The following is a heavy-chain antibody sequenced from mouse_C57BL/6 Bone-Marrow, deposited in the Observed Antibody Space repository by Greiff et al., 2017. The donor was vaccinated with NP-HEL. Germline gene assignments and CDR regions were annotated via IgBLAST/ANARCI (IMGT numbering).Heavy chain of an antibody. CDR2: TFYSGIT. Sequence: EVKLVESGPSLVRPSQTLSLTCTVTGFSINSDCYWIWIRQFPGNKLEYIGYTFYSGITYYNPSLESRTYITRDTSKNQFSQKLSSVTTEDTAPYSCARDLPLITTLVAPPHVWGTRTPVTVSS. CDR3: ARDLPLITTLVAPPHV. CDR1: GFSINSDCY. J-gene: IGHJ1*03. D-gene: IGHD1-1*01. V-gene: IGHV3-3*01.